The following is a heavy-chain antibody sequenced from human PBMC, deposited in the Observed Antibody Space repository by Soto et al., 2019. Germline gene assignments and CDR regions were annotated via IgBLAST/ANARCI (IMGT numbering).Heavy chain of an antibody. J-gene: IGHJ3*01. CDR2: INPANGNT. D-gene: IGHD1-26*01. V-gene: IGHV1-3*01. Sequence: QVPLVQSGAELKKPGASVNISCQASGFTFSDTLINWVRQGPGQRLEWMGWINPANGNTRYSEPFQGRVTISSLSSASTAYVALSDLTSEDTAVYYCARDIVSVGPRANEAFDVWGQGTMITVSS. CDR1: GFTFSDTL. CDR3: ARDIVSVGPRANEAFDV.